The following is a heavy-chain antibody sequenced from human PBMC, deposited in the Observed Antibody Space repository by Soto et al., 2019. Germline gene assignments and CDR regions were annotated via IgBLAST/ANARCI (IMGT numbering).Heavy chain of an antibody. V-gene: IGHV3-11*06. J-gene: IGHJ3*02. CDR1: GFTFSDYY. CDR2: ISRTGSHT. CDR3: ARAPEQLERPGPGAFDI. Sequence: QVQLVESGGGLVQPGGSLRLSCAASGFTFSDYYMTWVRQAPGRGLDFLSYISRTGSHTDYAHSVKGRFTISRENAKNSLFLQMNSLRVEDTGVYYCARAPEQLERPGPGAFDIWGQGTVVTVSS. D-gene: IGHD1-1*01.